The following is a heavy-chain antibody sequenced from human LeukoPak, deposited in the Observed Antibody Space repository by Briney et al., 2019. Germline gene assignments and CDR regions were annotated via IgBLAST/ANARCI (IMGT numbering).Heavy chain of an antibody. CDR2: IYYSGRT. CDR3: AIDRDSSGYAHDYRDV. CDR1: GGSISRLY. Sequence: PSQTLSPACTLSGGSISRLYWGCIRHPPGEGLEWIGYIYYSGRTNYNPPLKTQVPLPVKTSKNQSTLKLSSVTAADTAVYSWAIDRDSSGYAHDYRDVWGKGTTVTVSS. J-gene: IGHJ6*03. D-gene: IGHD3-22*01. V-gene: IGHV4-59*01.